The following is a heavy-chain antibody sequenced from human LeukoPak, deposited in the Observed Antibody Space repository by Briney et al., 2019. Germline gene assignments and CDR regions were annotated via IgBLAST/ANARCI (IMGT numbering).Heavy chain of an antibody. Sequence: GRSLRLSCAASGFTFSSYGMHWVRQAPGKGLEWVAVISYDGSNKYYADSVKGRFTISRDNSKNTLYLQMNSLRAEDTAVYYCAKSDYYGSGSYYFDHWGQGTLVTVSS. CDR2: ISYDGSNK. D-gene: IGHD3-10*01. V-gene: IGHV3-30*18. CDR3: AKSDYYGSGSYYFDH. CDR1: GFTFSSYG. J-gene: IGHJ4*02.